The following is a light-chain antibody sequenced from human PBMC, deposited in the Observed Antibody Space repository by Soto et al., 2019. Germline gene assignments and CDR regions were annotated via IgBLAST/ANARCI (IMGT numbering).Light chain of an antibody. CDR3: QSYDSSLSAPV. Sequence: QSVLTQPPSVSGAPGQRVTISCTGSSSNIGAGYDVHWYQQLPGTAPKLLIYDNSNRPSGVPDRFSGSKSGTSASLAITGLQAEDEADYYCQSYDSSLSAPVFGTGTKLTVL. V-gene: IGLV1-40*01. CDR2: DNS. CDR1: SSNIGAGYD. J-gene: IGLJ1*01.